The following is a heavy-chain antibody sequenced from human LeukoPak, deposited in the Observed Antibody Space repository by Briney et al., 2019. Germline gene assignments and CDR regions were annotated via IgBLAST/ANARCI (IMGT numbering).Heavy chain of an antibody. Sequence: GGSLRLSCAASGFTFSSYGMHWVRQAPGKGLEWVAFIRYGGSNKYYADSVRGRFTISRDNSKNTLYLQMTSLRAEATAVYYCAKDRASGSGSYSYRGFDYWGRGTLVTVSS. CDR2: IRYGGSNK. V-gene: IGHV3-30*02. D-gene: IGHD6-19*01. J-gene: IGHJ4*02. CDR1: GFTFSSYG. CDR3: AKDRASGSGSYSYRGFDY.